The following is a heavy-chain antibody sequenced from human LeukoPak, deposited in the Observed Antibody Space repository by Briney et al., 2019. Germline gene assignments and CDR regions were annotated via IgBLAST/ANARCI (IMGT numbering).Heavy chain of an antibody. CDR2: ITGTGGST. V-gene: IGHV3-23*01. D-gene: IGHD1-1*01. J-gene: IGHJ4*02. Sequence: GGSLRLSCAASGFTFSNYAMGWVRQALGKGLEWVSLITGTGGSTYHPDSVKGRFTISSDNSKSTLYLRMSSLRADDTAVYYCAKGHQLVQLYFDYWGQGTLVTVSS. CDR1: GFTFSNYA. CDR3: AKGHQLVQLYFDY.